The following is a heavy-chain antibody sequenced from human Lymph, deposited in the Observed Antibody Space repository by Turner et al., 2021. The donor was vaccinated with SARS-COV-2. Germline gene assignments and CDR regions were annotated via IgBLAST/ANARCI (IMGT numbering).Heavy chain of an antibody. CDR1: GYTFTSYD. Sequence: QVQLVQSGAEVKKPGASVKVSCKAPGYTFTSYDINGVRQATGQGLEWMGWMNPNSGNTGYAQKFQGRVTMTRNTSRSTAYMELSSLRSEDTAVYYCARGRYSGGGMDVWVQGTTVTVSS. CDR2: MNPNSGNT. CDR3: ARGRYSGGGMDV. V-gene: IGHV1-8*02. J-gene: IGHJ6*02. D-gene: IGHD2-21*01.